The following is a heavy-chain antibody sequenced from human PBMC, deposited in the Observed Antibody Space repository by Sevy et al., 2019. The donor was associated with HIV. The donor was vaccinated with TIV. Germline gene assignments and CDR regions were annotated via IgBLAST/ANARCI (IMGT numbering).Heavy chain of an antibody. CDR2: ISGSGVST. Sequence: GGSLRLSCAASGFTLNNYAMNWVRQAPGKGLEWVSGISGSGVSTYYADSVKGRFTISRDNSKNTLYLQMNSLRAEETAVYYCAKGFNYYDSSGPDDAFDIWGQGTMVTVSS. D-gene: IGHD3-22*01. V-gene: IGHV3-23*01. J-gene: IGHJ3*02. CDR3: AKGFNYYDSSGPDDAFDI. CDR1: GFTLNNYA.